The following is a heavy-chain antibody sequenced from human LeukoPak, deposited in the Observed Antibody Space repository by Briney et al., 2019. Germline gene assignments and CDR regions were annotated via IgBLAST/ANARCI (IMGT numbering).Heavy chain of an antibody. Sequence: ASVKVSCKASGGTFGSYAISWVRQAPGQGLEWMGRIIPILGIANYAQKFQGRVTITADKSTSTAYMELSSLRSEDTAVYYCARGRWSYYYYGMDVWGQGTTVTVSS. CDR2: IIPILGIA. CDR1: GGTFGSYA. D-gene: IGHD6-13*01. CDR3: ARGRWSYYYYGMDV. J-gene: IGHJ6*02. V-gene: IGHV1-69*04.